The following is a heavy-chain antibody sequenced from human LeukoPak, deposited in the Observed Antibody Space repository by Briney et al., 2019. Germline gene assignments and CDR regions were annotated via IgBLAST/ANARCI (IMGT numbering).Heavy chain of an antibody. D-gene: IGHD3-22*01. CDR3: ARVYYYYDSSGILTLYFDY. CDR2: ISGSGGST. CDR1: GFTVSSNY. Sequence: GGSLRLSCAASGFTVSSNYMSWVRQAPGKGLEWVSAISGSGGSTYYADSVKGRFTISRDNSKNTLYLQMNSLRAEDTAVYYCARVYYYYDSSGILTLYFDYWGQGTLVTVSS. J-gene: IGHJ4*02. V-gene: IGHV3-23*01.